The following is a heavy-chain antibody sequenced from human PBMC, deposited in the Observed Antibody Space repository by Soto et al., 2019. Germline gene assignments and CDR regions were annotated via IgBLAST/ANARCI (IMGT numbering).Heavy chain of an antibody. Sequence: EVQLVESGGNSVQPGGSLRLSCAASGFTVSDNFMSWVRQAPGKGLEWVSVIYAVGTTFHADSVKGRFIMSRDNYKNTLPLQMNSLRVDDTAIYYCARGTWEGFDIWGQGTIVTVSS. CDR3: ARGTWEGFDI. V-gene: IGHV3-66*01. D-gene: IGHD1-26*01. J-gene: IGHJ3*02. CDR2: IYAVGTT. CDR1: GFTVSDNF.